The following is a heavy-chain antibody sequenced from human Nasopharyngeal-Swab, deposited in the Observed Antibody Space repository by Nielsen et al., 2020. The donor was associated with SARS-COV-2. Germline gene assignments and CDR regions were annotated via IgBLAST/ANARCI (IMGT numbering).Heavy chain of an antibody. Sequence: SVKVSCKASGGTFSSYAISWVRQAPGQGLEWMGGIIPIFGTANYAQKFQGRVTITADESTSTAYMELSSLRSEDTAVYYCAGCYGDYPNYYYYYMDVWGKGTTVTVSS. J-gene: IGHJ6*03. D-gene: IGHD4-17*01. V-gene: IGHV1-69*13. CDR2: IIPIFGTA. CDR1: GGTFSSYA. CDR3: AGCYGDYPNYYYYYMDV.